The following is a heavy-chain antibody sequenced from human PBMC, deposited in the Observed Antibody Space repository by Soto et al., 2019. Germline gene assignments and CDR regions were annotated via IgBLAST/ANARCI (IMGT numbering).Heavy chain of an antibody. CDR3: ARHYSSGSRNWFDP. Sequence: SETLSLTCSVSGGSIDSSSYFWGWVRQPPGKGLEWIGSIYYSGSTYYNPSLRSRVTISVHTPKNQFSLKLSSVTPADTAVFYCARHYSSGSRNWFDPWGQGTLVTVYS. CDR2: IYYSGST. CDR1: GGSIDSSSYF. J-gene: IGHJ5*02. V-gene: IGHV4-39*01. D-gene: IGHD6-19*01.